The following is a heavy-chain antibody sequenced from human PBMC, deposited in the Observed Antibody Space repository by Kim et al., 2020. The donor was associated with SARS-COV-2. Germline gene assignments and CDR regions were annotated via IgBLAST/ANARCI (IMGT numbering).Heavy chain of an antibody. CDR3: ARVWDI. CDR1: GGSFSGYY. V-gene: IGHV4-34*01. Sequence: SETLSLTCGVHGGSFSGYYWSWVRQSPGKGLECIGEINARGNVAYNPSLKGRVTISIDTSKTQFSLRLSSVTAADTAVYYCARVWDIWGRGTLVTVSS. D-gene: IGHD3-10*01. CDR2: INARGNV. J-gene: IGHJ2*01.